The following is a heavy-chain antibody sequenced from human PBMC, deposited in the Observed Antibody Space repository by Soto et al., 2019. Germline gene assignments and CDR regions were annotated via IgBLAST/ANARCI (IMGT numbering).Heavy chain of an antibody. J-gene: IGHJ6*02. Sequence: KTSETLSLTCTVSGGSISSYYWSWIRQPPGKGLEWIGYIYYSGSTNYNPSLKSRVTISVDTSKNQFSLKLSSVTAADTAVYYCARCGHLYAPRGSYYYYYGMDVWGQGTTVTVSS. CDR2: IYYSGST. V-gene: IGHV4-59*01. CDR1: GGSISSYY. D-gene: IGHD2-8*01. CDR3: ARCGHLYAPRGSYYYYYGMDV.